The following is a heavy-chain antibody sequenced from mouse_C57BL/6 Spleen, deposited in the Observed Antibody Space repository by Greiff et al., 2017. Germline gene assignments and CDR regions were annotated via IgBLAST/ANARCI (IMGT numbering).Heavy chain of an antibody. V-gene: IGHV1-15*01. CDR3: TRYDGYSSYWYFDV. Sequence: QVQLKQSGAELVRPGASVTLSCKASGYTFTDYEMHWVKQTPVHGLEWIGAIDPETGGTAYNQKFKGKAILTADKSSSTAYMELRSLTSEDSAFYYCTRYDGYSSYWYFDVWGTGTTVTVSS. J-gene: IGHJ1*03. CDR2: IDPETGGT. CDR1: GYTFTDYE. D-gene: IGHD2-3*01.